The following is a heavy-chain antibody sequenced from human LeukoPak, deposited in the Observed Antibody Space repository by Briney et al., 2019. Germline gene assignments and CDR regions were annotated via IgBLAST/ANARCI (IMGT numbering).Heavy chain of an antibody. CDR3: ARPYADYDILTGYPVNYFDY. V-gene: IGHV1-2*02. Sequence: ASVKVSCKASGYTFTGYYMHWVRQAPGQGLEWMGWINPNSGGTNYAQKFQGRVTMTRDTSISTAYMELSRLRSDDTAVYYCARPYADYDILTGYPVNYFDYWGQGTLVTVSS. D-gene: IGHD3-9*01. CDR2: INPNSGGT. J-gene: IGHJ4*02. CDR1: GYTFTGYY.